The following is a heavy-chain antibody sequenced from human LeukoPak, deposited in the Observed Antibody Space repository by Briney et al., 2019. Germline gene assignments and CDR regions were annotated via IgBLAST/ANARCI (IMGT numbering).Heavy chain of an antibody. CDR1: GYGFTCYC. V-gene: IGHV5-51*01. D-gene: IGHD1-26*01. J-gene: IGHJ3*01. CDR3: GMSGDRVPLQDDVFDV. CDR2: IYPGDSGP. Sequence: GESLQISCQVPGYGFTCYCIGWVRPMPGKGLEWMGIIYPGDSGPTYSPSFQGQVTISVDKSINTAYLQWSSLQASDTAMYYCGMSGDRVPLQDDVFDVWGQGTMVTVST.